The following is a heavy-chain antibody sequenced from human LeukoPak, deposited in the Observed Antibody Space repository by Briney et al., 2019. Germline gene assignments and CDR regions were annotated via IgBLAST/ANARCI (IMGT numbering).Heavy chain of an antibody. CDR3: ARDSLRYCSGDSCYYNY. D-gene: IGHD2-15*01. Sequence: GGSLRLSCAASGFTVSSNYMSWVRQTPGKGLEWVSIIYSGGSTFYADSVKGRFTISRGNSKNTLYLQMNSLRAEDTAVYSCARDSLRYCSGDSCYYNYWGQGTLVTVSS. CDR2: IYSGGST. J-gene: IGHJ4*02. CDR1: GFTVSSNY. V-gene: IGHV3-53*01.